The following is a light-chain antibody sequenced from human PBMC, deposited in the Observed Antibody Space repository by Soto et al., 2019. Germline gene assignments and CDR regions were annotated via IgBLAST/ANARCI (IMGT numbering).Light chain of an antibody. Sequence: DIQMTHSPSSLSASVGDRVTLTCRASQSISNWLAWYQQRPGQAPKLLIYAASTLQSGVPSRFGGSGSGTECTLTITSLQPDDVATYYCQQYNSYSWTLGQGTKVDIK. V-gene: IGKV1-5*01. CDR3: QQYNSYSWT. J-gene: IGKJ1*01. CDR1: QSISNW. CDR2: AAS.